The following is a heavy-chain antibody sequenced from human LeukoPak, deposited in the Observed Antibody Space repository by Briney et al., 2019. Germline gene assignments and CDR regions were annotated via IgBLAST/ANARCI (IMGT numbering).Heavy chain of an antibody. CDR1: GYTFTSYY. CDR3: ARDSTPYYYGSGSYPDY. CDR2: INPSGGST. Sequence: ASVKVSCKASGYTFTSYYMHWVRQAPGQGLEWMGIINPSGGSTSYAQKLQGRVTMTTDTSTSTAYMELRSLRSDDTAVYYCARDSTPYYYGSGSYPDYWGQGTLVTVSS. J-gene: IGHJ4*02. D-gene: IGHD3-10*01. V-gene: IGHV1-46*01.